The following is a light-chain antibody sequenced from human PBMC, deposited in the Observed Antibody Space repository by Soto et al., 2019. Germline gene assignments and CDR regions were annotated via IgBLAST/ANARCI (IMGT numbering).Light chain of an antibody. CDR2: EVT. CDR3: SSYTSNNNLL. V-gene: IGLV2-18*02. Sequence: QSALTQPPSVSGSPGQSVTISCTGTSSDVGNYNRVSWYQQPPGTAPKLMIYEVTNRPSGVPDRFSGSKSGNTASLTISGLQAEDEADYYCSSYTSNNNLLFGGGTKLTVL. J-gene: IGLJ2*01. CDR1: SSDVGNYNR.